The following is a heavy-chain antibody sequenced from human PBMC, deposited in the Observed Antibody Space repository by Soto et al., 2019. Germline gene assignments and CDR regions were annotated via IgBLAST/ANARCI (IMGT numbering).Heavy chain of an antibody. Sequence: EVQLVQSGAEVKKPGESLKISCKGSGYSFTSYWIGWVRQMPGKGLEWMGIIYPGDSDTRYSPSFQGQVTISADKSISTAYLQWSSLKASDTAMYYCATILTPTTAGSYQGADAFDIWGQGTMVTVSS. CDR3: ATILTPTTAGSYQGADAFDI. V-gene: IGHV5-51*01. CDR2: IYPGDSDT. CDR1: GYSFTSYW. D-gene: IGHD1-26*01. J-gene: IGHJ3*02.